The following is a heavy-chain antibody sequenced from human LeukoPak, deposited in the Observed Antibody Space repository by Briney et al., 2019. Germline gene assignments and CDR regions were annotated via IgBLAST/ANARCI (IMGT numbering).Heavy chain of an antibody. V-gene: IGHV3-23*01. CDR3: AKDLRRYCSSTSCYC. CDR2: ISGSGGST. Sequence: PGGSLRPSCAASGFTFSSYAMSWVRQAPGKGLEWVSAISGSGGSTYYADSVKGRFTISRDNSKNTLYLQMNSLRAEDTAVYYCAKDLRRYCSSTSCYCWGQGTLVTVSS. CDR1: GFTFSSYA. D-gene: IGHD2-2*01. J-gene: IGHJ4*02.